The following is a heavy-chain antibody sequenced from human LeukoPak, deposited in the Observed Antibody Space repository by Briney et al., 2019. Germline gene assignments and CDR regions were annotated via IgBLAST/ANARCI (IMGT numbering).Heavy chain of an antibody. Sequence: SETLSLTCIVSGGSISSYYWSWIRQPAGKGLEWIGRIYTSGSTNYNPSLKSRVTMSVDTSKNQFSLKLSSVTAADTAVYYCARAGGGYDFWSGYRRQDWFDPWGQGTLVTVSS. CDR2: IYTSGST. J-gene: IGHJ5*02. CDR1: GGSISSYY. CDR3: ARAGGGYDFWSGYRRQDWFDP. V-gene: IGHV4-4*07. D-gene: IGHD3-3*01.